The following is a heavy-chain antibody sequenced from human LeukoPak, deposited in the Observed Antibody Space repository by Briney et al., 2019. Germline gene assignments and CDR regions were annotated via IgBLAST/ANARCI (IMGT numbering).Heavy chain of an antibody. CDR3: ASPGVATLLGWYFDL. J-gene: IGHJ2*01. CDR1: GGSISSSSYY. D-gene: IGHD4-23*01. CDR2: IYYSGST. Sequence: SETLSLTCTVSGGSISSSSYYWGWIRQPPGKGLEWIGSIYYSGSTYYNPSLKGRVTISVDTSKNQFSLKLSSVTAADTAVYYCASPGVATLLGWYFDLWGRGTLVTVSS. V-gene: IGHV4-39*01.